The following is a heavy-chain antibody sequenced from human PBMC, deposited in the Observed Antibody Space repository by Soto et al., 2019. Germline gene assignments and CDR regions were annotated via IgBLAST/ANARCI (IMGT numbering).Heavy chain of an antibody. Sequence: EVQLVESGGGQVKPGGSLRLSCAASGFTFSSYTMNWVRKAPDKGLEWVSSIAGGSNYIYYADSATGRFTISRDNAKNSLYLQMNSLRAEDTAVYYCARDRDYYGSGFDYWGQGTLVTVSS. D-gene: IGHD3-10*01. CDR2: IAGGSNYI. V-gene: IGHV3-21*01. J-gene: IGHJ4*02. CDR1: GFTFSSYT. CDR3: ARDRDYYGSGFDY.